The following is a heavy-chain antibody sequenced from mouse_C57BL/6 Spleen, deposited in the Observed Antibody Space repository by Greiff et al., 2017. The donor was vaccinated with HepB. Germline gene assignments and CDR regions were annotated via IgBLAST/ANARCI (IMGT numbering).Heavy chain of an antibody. CDR3: ARHGGSWYFDV. Sequence: VQLKESGGGLVKPGGSLKLSCAASGFTFSDYGMHWVRQAPEKGLEWVAYISSGSSTIYYADTVKGRFTISRDNAKNTLFLQMTSLRSEDTAMYYCARHGGSWYFDVWGTGTTVTVSS. CDR2: ISSGSSTI. CDR1: GFTFSDYG. J-gene: IGHJ1*03. V-gene: IGHV5-17*01.